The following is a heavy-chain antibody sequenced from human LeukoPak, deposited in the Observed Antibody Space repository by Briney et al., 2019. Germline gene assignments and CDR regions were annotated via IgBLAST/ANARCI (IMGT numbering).Heavy chain of an antibody. CDR2: IYYSGST. V-gene: IGHV4-59*01. CDR3: ARMSVVGGYSYGYDY. D-gene: IGHD5-18*01. CDR1: GGSISSYY. J-gene: IGHJ4*02. Sequence: SETLSLTCTVSGGSISSYYWSWIRQLPGKGLEWIGYIYYSGSTNYNPSLKSRVTISVDTSKNQFSLKLSSVTAADTAVYYCARMSVVGGYSYGYDYWGQGTLVTVSS.